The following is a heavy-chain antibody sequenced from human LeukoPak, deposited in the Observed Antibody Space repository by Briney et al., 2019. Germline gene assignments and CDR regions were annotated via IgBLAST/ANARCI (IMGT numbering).Heavy chain of an antibody. D-gene: IGHD3-10*01. Sequence: ASVKVSCKASGYTFTGYYMHWVRQAPGQGLEWMGWINPNSGGTNYAQKFQGRVTMTRDTSISIAYMELSRLRSDDTAVYYCARDPGYYGSGSQGYFDYWGQGTLVTVSS. V-gene: IGHV1-2*02. CDR3: ARDPGYYGSGSQGYFDY. CDR2: INPNSGGT. CDR1: GYTFTGYY. J-gene: IGHJ4*02.